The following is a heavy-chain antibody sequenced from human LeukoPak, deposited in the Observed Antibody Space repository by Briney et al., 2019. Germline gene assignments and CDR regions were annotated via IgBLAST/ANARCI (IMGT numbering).Heavy chain of an antibody. CDR2: INPNSGGT. CDR3: AGYDSSGYYYGY. Sequence: ASVKVSCKASGYTFTGYYMHWVRPAPGQGLEWMGWINPNSGGTNYAQKFQGRVTMTRDTSISTAYMELSRLRSDDTAVYYCAGYDSSGYYYGYWGQGTLVTVSS. CDR1: GYTFTGYY. V-gene: IGHV1-2*02. J-gene: IGHJ4*02. D-gene: IGHD3-22*01.